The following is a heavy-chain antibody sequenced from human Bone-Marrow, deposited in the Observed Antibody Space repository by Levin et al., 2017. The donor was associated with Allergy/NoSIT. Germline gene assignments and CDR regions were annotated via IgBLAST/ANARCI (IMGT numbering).Heavy chain of an antibody. CDR1: GVSSSRNY. D-gene: IGHD3-10*01. J-gene: IGHJ5*02. CDR3: ARDLSGTYFTLES. CDR2: IYDSGNT. Sequence: SETLSLTCTVSGVSSSRNYWSWIRQPPGKGLEWIGYIYDSGNTNYNPSLKNRVTISIDTSKNQVSLRLDSVTAADTAVYYCARDLSGTYFTLESWGQGILVTVSS. V-gene: IGHV4-59*01.